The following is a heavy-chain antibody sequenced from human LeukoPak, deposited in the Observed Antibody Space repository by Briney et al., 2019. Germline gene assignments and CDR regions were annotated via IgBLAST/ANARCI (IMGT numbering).Heavy chain of an antibody. CDR3: ARQPRAPGAFSYYMDV. V-gene: IGHV4-39*01. CDR1: GGSISSSSYY. J-gene: IGHJ6*03. Sequence: PSETLSLTCTVSGGSISSSSYYWGWIRQPPGKGLEWIGSIYYSGSTYYNPSLKSRVTISVDTSKNQFSLKLSSVTAADTAVYYCARQPRAPGAFSYYMDVWGKGTTVTVSS. CDR2: IYYSGST. D-gene: IGHD1-14*01.